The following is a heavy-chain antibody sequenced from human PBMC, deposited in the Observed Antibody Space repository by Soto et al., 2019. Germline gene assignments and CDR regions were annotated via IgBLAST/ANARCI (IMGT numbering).Heavy chain of an antibody. D-gene: IGHD2-8*01. J-gene: IGHJ4*02. V-gene: IGHV1-18*01. Sequence: ASVKVSCKASGYTFTSYGISWVRQAPGQGLEWMAWISAYNGNTNYAQKLQGRVTMTTDTSTSTAYMELRSLRSDDTAVYYCARDPPHCTNGVCYYYFDYWGQGTLVTVSS. CDR3: ARDPPHCTNGVCYYYFDY. CDR2: ISAYNGNT. CDR1: GYTFTSYG.